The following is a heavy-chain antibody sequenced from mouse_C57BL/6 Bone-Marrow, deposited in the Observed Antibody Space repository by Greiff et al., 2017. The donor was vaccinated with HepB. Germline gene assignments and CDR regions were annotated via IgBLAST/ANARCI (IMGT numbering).Heavy chain of an antibody. V-gene: IGHV10-1*01. CDR3: VSQLGDFDY. CDR2: IRSKSNNYAT. D-gene: IGHD4-1*01. CDR1: GFSFNTYA. J-gene: IGHJ2*01. Sequence: EVQRVESGGGLVQPKGSLKLSCAASGFSFNTYAMNWVRQAPGKGLEWVARIRSKSNNYATYYADSVKDRFTISRDDSESMLYLQMNNLKTEDTAMYYCVSQLGDFDYWGQGTTLTVSS.